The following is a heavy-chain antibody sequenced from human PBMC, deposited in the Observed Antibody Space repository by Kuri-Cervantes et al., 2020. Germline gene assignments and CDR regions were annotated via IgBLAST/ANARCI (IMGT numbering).Heavy chain of an antibody. J-gene: IGHJ4*02. V-gene: IGHV3-23*01. CDR3: AGVWEGRGYSSGYFVY. Sequence: GESLKISCAASGFTFSYSSMSWVRQAPGKGLEWVSGIKKSDGSTYYADSVKGRFTISRDDSKNTLYLQMNSLKTEDTAVYYCAGVWEGRGYSSGYFVYWGQGTLVTVSS. CDR1: GFTFSYSS. CDR2: IKKSDGST. D-gene: IGHD5-18*01.